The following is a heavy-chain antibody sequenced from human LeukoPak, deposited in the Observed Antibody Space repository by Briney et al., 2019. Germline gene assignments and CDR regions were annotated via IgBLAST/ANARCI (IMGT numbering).Heavy chain of an antibody. J-gene: IGHJ4*02. D-gene: IGHD3-22*01. CDR2: ISYDRSNK. Sequence: GGPLRLSCAASGFTFSSYAMHWVRRTPGKELEWVTVISYDRSNKYYADSVKGRFTISRDNSKNKLYLQMNSLRAEDTAVYYCARDKPYYYNSSGNNIFDYWGQGTLVTVSS. V-gene: IGHV3-30-3*01. CDR1: GFTFSSYA. CDR3: ARDKPYYYNSSGNNIFDY.